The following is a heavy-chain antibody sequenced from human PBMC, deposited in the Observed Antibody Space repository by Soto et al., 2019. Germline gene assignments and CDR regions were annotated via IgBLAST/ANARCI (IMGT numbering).Heavy chain of an antibody. Sequence: GGSLRLSCAASGFTFSSYAMSWVRQAPGKGLEWVSAISGSGGSTYYADSVKGRFTISRDNSKNTLYLQMNSLRAEDTAVYYCAKDRYSSEDYYYYYMDVWGKGTTVTVSS. J-gene: IGHJ6*03. CDR2: ISGSGGST. CDR3: AKDRYSSEDYYYYYMDV. CDR1: GFTFSSYA. D-gene: IGHD1-26*01. V-gene: IGHV3-23*01.